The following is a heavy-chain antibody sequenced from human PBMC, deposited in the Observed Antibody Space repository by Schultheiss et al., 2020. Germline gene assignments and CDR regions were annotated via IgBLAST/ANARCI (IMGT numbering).Heavy chain of an antibody. D-gene: IGHD3-22*01. J-gene: IGHJ4*02. CDR2: ISYDGSNK. CDR1: GFTFSSYG. Sequence: GGSLRLSCAASGFTFSSYGMHWVRQAPGKGLEWVAVISYDGSNKYYADSVKGRFTISRDNSKNTLYLQMNSLRAEDTAVYYCAKEMEYYYDSSGYLVYWGQGTLVTVSS. CDR3: AKEMEYYYDSSGYLVY. V-gene: IGHV3-30*18.